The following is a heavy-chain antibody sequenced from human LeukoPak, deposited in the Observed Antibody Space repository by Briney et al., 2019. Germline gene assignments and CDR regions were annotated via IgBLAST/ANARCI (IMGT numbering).Heavy chain of an antibody. CDR2: IGAYNGQT. D-gene: IGHD2-2*02. Sequence: ASVKVSCKASGFTFQSYGFTWVRQAPGQGLEWMGWIGAYNGQTNYAQKFQDRVTLTTDASTSTAYMELRGLRSDDTAVYFCARVRGYTSNPPCLNNWFDPWGQGTLVAVSS. V-gene: IGHV1-18*01. CDR3: ARVRGYTSNPPCLNNWFDP. CDR1: GFTFQSYG. J-gene: IGHJ5*02.